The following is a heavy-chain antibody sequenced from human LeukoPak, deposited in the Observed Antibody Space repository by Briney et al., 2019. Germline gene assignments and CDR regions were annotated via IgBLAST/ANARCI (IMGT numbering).Heavy chain of an antibody. Sequence: SETLSLTCAVYGGSFSGYYWSWIRQPPGKGLEWIGEINHSGSTNYNPSLKSRVTISVDTSKNQFSLKLSSVTAADTAVYYCAGRRVPAAISVGVDVWGKGTTVTVSS. V-gene: IGHV4-34*01. CDR2: INHSGST. D-gene: IGHD2-2*01. J-gene: IGHJ6*04. CDR3: AGRRVPAAISVGVDV. CDR1: GGSFSGYY.